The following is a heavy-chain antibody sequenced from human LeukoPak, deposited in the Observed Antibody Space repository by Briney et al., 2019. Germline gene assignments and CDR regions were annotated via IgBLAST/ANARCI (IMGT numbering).Heavy chain of an antibody. Sequence: SVKVSYKASGGTFSSYAISWVRQAPGQGLEWMGGIIPIFGTANYAQKSQGRVTITADESTSTAYMELSSLRSEDTAVYYCARDRSYDILTGFTFWGQGTLVTVSS. V-gene: IGHV1-69*13. J-gene: IGHJ4*02. CDR3: ARDRSYDILTGFTF. CDR1: GGTFSSYA. D-gene: IGHD3-9*01. CDR2: IIPIFGTA.